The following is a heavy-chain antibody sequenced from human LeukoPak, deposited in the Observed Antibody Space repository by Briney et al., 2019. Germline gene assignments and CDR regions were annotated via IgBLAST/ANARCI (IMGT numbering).Heavy chain of an antibody. CDR2: INSDGSST. V-gene: IGHV3-74*01. D-gene: IGHD4-17*01. CDR3: ACLTVTTSPIDY. J-gene: IGHJ4*02. Sequence: GGSLRLSCAASGFTFSSYWMHRVRQAPGKGLVWVSRINSDGSSTSYADSVKGRFTISRDNAKNTLYLQMNSLRAEDTAVYYCACLTVTTSPIDYWDQGTLVTVSS. CDR1: GFTFSSYW.